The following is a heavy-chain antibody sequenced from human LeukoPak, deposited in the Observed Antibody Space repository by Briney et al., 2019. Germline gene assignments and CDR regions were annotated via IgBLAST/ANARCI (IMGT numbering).Heavy chain of an antibody. D-gene: IGHD3-22*01. CDR3: AKFPVAMIVVVINYFDY. V-gene: IGHV3-23*01. CDR1: GFTFSSYA. CDR2: ISGSGGST. Sequence: AGSLRLSCAASGFTFSSYAMSWVRQAPGKGLEWVSVISGSGGSTYYADSVKGRFTISRDNSKNTLYLQMNSLRAEDTAVYYCAKFPVAMIVVVINYFDYWGQGTLVTVSS. J-gene: IGHJ4*02.